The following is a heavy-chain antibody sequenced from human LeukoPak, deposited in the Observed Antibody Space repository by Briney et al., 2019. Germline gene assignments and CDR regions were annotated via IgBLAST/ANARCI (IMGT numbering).Heavy chain of an antibody. J-gene: IGHJ4*02. D-gene: IGHD2-8*01. CDR2: INHSGST. CDR1: GGSFSGYY. Sequence: PSETLSLTCAVYGGSFSGYYWSWIRQPPGKGLEWIGEINHSGSTNYNPSLKSRVTISVDTSKNQFSLKLSSVTAADTAVYYCARGGVLMVYAIPTSRHYFDYWGQGTLVTVSS. V-gene: IGHV4-34*01. CDR3: ARGGVLMVYAIPTSRHYFDY.